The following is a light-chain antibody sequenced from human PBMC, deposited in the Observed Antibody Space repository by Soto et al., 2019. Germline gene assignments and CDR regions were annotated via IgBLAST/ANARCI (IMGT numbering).Light chain of an antibody. V-gene: IGLV1-47*02. Sequence: QSVLTQPPSASGTPGQRVTISCSGSSSNIGSNYVYWYQQLPGTAPKLLIYSNNQRPSGVPDRFSGSKSGTSASLAISGLRSEDEADYYCAAWDDSLSGVLFGGGTQLTV. CDR3: AAWDDSLSGVL. J-gene: IGLJ2*01. CDR1: SSNIGSNY. CDR2: SNN.